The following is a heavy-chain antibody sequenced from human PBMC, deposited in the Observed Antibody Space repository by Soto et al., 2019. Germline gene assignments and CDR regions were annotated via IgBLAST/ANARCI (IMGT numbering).Heavy chain of an antibody. J-gene: IGHJ1*01. Sequence: GGSLRLSCAASGFTFRNYPMTWVRQAPGKGLDWVSTISGSGVDTYYPDSVKGRVTISRDNSKNTLYLQINSLRAEETAVYYCAQGGILPRANRWFWGQGNLVTVSS. CDR2: ISGSGVDT. CDR1: GFTFRNYP. CDR3: AQGGILPRANRWF. V-gene: IGHV3-23*01. D-gene: IGHD2-2*01.